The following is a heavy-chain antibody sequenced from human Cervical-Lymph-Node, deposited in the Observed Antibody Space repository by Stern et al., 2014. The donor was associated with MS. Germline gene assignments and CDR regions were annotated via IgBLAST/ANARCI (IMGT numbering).Heavy chain of an antibody. CDR1: GFTFTSYA. J-gene: IGHJ4*02. V-gene: IGHV3-23*04. CDR2: IVASGNRT. CDR3: ALLATPTDY. D-gene: IGHD2-15*01. Sequence: EVQLVESGGALVQPGGSLRLSCVASGFTFTSYAINWVRQAPGQGLQWVSAIVASGNRTYYTDSVKGRFTISRDNSKNTVYLAMNSLSSEDTAIYFCALLATPTDYWGQGTLVTVSP.